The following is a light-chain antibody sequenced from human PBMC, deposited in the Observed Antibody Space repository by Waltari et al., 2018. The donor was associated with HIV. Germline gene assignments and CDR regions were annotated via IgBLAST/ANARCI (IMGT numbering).Light chain of an antibody. J-gene: IGLJ1*01. CDR3: CAYAAGHVTYV. CDR1: SDDIGSYNF. CDR2: DVN. Sequence: QSALTQPPSVSGSPGQSVTISCTVSSDDIGSYNFVSWYQQYPRKAPKLIIFDVNQRPSGVPERFSGSKSGNTASLTISGFQTEDEADYFCCAYAAGHVTYVFGSGTAVAVL. V-gene: IGLV2-11*01.